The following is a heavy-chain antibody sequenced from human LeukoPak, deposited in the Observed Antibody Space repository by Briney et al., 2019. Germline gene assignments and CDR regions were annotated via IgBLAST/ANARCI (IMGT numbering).Heavy chain of an antibody. D-gene: IGHD2-15*01. J-gene: IGHJ4*02. V-gene: IGHV3-23*01. CDR2: IGGGGGST. CDR1: GFTFSSYV. Sequence: PGGSLRLSCAASGFTFSSYVMTWVRQAPGKGLEWVSTIGGGGGSTDYTDSVKGRFTISRDNSKNTLYLQMNSLGAEDTAVYYCAKGHRYCTSGNCNSAVDYWGQGTLVTVSS. CDR3: AKGHRYCTSGNCNSAVDY.